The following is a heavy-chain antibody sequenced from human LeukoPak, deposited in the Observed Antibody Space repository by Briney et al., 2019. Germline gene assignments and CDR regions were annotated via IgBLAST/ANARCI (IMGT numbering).Heavy chain of an antibody. Sequence: SVKVSCKASGGTFSSYAISWVRQAPGQGLEWMGRIIPILGIANYAQKFQGRVTITADKSTSTAYMELSSLRSEDTAVYYCARCPYDYVLGSYPIAYFDYWGQGTLVTVSS. CDR3: ARCPYDYVLGSYPIAYFDY. J-gene: IGHJ4*02. CDR1: GGTFSSYA. D-gene: IGHD3-16*02. CDR2: IIPILGIA. V-gene: IGHV1-69*04.